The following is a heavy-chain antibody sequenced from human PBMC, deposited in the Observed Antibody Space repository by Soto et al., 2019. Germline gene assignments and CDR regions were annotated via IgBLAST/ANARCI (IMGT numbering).Heavy chain of an antibody. V-gene: IGHV2-5*01. CDR1: GFSLSTSGRG. Sequence: QITLKESGPTLVKPTQALTLTCSFSGFSLSTSGRGVGWIRQPPGKALEWLALIYWNDDKRFSPSLKSRLTITKDTSKNQVVLTMTNMEPVDTATYYCAHRGYGDYPRDNWFDPWGQGTLVTVSS. CDR3: AHRGYGDYPRDNWFDP. J-gene: IGHJ5*02. CDR2: IYWNDDK. D-gene: IGHD4-17*01.